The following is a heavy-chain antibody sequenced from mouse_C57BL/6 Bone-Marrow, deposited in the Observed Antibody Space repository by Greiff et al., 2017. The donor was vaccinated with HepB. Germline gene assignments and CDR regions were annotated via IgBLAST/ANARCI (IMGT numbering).Heavy chain of an antibody. CDR1: GFTFSDFY. CDR3: ARDARDGPSFAY. CDR2: SRNKANDYTT. J-gene: IGHJ3*01. D-gene: IGHD2-3*01. Sequence: EVQGVESGGGLVQSGRSLRLSCATSGFTFSDFYMEWVRQAPGKGLEWIAASRNKANDYTTEYSASVKGRFIVSRDTSQSILYLQMNALRAEDTAIYYCARDARDGPSFAYWGQGTLVTVSA. V-gene: IGHV7-1*01.